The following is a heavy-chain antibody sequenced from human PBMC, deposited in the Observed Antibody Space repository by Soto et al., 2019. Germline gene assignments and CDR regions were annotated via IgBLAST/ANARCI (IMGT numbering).Heavy chain of an antibody. CDR3: ASEMATIYVDY. Sequence: QVQLVQSGAEVKKPGSSVKVSCKASGGTFSSYTISWVRQAPGQGLEWMGRIIPILGIANYAQKFQGRVTITADKSTSTAYMELSSLRSEDTAVYYCASEMATIYVDYWGQGTLVTVSS. CDR2: IIPILGIA. CDR1: GGTFSSYT. D-gene: IGHD5-12*01. V-gene: IGHV1-69*02. J-gene: IGHJ4*02.